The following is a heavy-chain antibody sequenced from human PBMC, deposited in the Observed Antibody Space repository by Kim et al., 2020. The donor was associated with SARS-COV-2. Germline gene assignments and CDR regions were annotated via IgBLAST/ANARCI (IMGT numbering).Heavy chain of an antibody. Sequence: SETQSLTCAVYGGSFSGYYWSWIRQPPGKGLEWIGEINHSGSTNYNPSLKSRVTISVDTSKNQFSLKLSSVTAADTAVYYCARSSYSSSWYGAHYYFDYWGQGTLVTVSS. CDR2: INHSGST. V-gene: IGHV4-34*01. CDR3: ARSSYSSSWYGAHYYFDY. D-gene: IGHD6-13*01. J-gene: IGHJ4*02. CDR1: GGSFSGYY.